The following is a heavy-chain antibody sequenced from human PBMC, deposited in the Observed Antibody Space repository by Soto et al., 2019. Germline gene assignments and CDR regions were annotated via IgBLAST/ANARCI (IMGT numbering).Heavy chain of an antibody. CDR1: WYTFTSYD. CDR2: MNPNSGNT. D-gene: IGHD5-12*01. CDR3: ARLAPIVAPFAFDI. V-gene: IGHV1-8*01. J-gene: IGHJ3*02. Sequence: GASVKVSCKASWYTFTSYDIKWGRQAPGQGLEWMGWMNPNSGNTGYAQKFRGRVTMTRNTSISTAYMELSSLRSEDTAVYYCARLAPIVAPFAFDIWGQGTMVTVSS.